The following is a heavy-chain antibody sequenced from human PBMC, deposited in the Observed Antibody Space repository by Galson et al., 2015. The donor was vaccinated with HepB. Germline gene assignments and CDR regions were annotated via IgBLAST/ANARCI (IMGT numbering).Heavy chain of an antibody. J-gene: IGHJ4*02. CDR1: GGTFSSYT. CDR2: IIPILGIA. V-gene: IGHV1-69*02. D-gene: IGHD3-10*01. Sequence: SVKVSCKASGGTFSSYTISWVRQAPGQGLEWMGRIIPILGIANYAQKFQGRVTITADKSTSTAYMELSSLRSEDTAVYYCAKSLVWSPPTPTNFDYWGQGTLVTVSS. CDR3: AKSLVWSPPTPTNFDY.